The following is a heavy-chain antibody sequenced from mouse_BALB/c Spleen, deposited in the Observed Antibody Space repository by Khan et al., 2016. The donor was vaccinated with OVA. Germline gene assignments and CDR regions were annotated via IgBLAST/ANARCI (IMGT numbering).Heavy chain of an antibody. Sequence: VQLQQSGPGLVKPSQSLSLTCTVTGYSITSNYAWNWIRQFPGNKLEWMGYISYSGSTSYNPSLKSRISITRDTTKNQFFLQLNYVTTEDTATYYCASANYYGYAMDYWGQGPSVPVSS. D-gene: IGHD1-1*01. CDR3: ASANYYGYAMDY. J-gene: IGHJ4*01. CDR2: ISYSGST. CDR1: GYSITSNYA. V-gene: IGHV3-2*02.